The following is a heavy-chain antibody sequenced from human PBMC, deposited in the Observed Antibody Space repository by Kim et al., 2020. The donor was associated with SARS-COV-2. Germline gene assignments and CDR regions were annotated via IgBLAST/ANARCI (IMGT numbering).Heavy chain of an antibody. CDR3: ARTRGYSYGQSDYYFDY. CDR2: IDWDDDK. Sequence: SGPTLVHPTPTLTLTCTFSGFSLSTSGMCVSWIRQPPGKALEWLARIDWDDDKYYSTSLKTRLTISKDTSKNQVVLTMTNMDPVDTATYYCARTRGYSYGQSDYYFDYWGQGTLVTVSS. CDR1: GFSLSTSGMC. D-gene: IGHD5-18*01. V-gene: IGHV2-70*11. J-gene: IGHJ4*02.